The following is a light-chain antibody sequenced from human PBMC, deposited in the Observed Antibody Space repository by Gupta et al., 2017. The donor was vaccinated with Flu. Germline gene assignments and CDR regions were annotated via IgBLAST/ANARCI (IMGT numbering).Light chain of an antibody. CDR1: QSVSSY. CDR2: DAS. Sequence: EIVLTQSPATLSLSPGERATLSCRASQSVSSYLAWYQQKPGQAPRLLIYDASNMATGIPDRFSGSGSGKEGTITISCLEPEECAVYYCQQRINGPQRDITFGHGTXVDIK. J-gene: IGKJ3*01. V-gene: IGKV3-11*01. CDR3: QQRINGPQRDIT.